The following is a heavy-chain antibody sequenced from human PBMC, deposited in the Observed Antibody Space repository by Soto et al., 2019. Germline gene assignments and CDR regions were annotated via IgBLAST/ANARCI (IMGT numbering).Heavy chain of an antibody. CDR2: IWYDGSNK. V-gene: IGHV3-33*01. D-gene: IGHD2-15*01. Sequence: QVQLVESGGGVVQPGRSLRLSCAASGFTFSSYGMHWVRQAPGKGLEWVAVIWYDGSNKYYADSVKGRFTISRDNSKNTLYLQMNSLRAEDTAVYYCASWVCSGGSCYGFTSHAFDIWGQGTMVTVS. J-gene: IGHJ3*02. CDR3: ASWVCSGGSCYGFTSHAFDI. CDR1: GFTFSSYG.